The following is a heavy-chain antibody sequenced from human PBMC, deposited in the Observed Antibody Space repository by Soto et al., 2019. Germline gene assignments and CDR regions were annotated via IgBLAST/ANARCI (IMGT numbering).Heavy chain of an antibody. Sequence: EVQLVESGGGLVQPGGSLRLSCAASGFTFSSYWMHWVRQAPGKGLVWVSRINSDGSSTSYADSVKGRFTISRDNAKNTRYLQMNSLRAEDTAVYYCARVVAYYDFWSGYSPYFDYWGQGTLVTVSS. J-gene: IGHJ4*02. V-gene: IGHV3-74*01. D-gene: IGHD3-3*01. CDR1: GFTFSSYW. CDR2: INSDGSST. CDR3: ARVVAYYDFWSGYSPYFDY.